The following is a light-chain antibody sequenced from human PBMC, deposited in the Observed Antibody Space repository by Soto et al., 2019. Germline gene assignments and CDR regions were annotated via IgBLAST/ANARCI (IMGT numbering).Light chain of an antibody. Sequence: QSALTQPRSVSGSPGQSVTISCTGTSSDVGGYNYVSWYQQHPGKAPKLMIYDVSKRPSVVPDRFSGSKSGNTASLTISGLQAEDEADYYCCSSAGSTRVFGTGTKLTVL. V-gene: IGLV2-11*01. CDR1: SSDVGGYNY. J-gene: IGLJ1*01. CDR3: CSSAGSTRV. CDR2: DVS.